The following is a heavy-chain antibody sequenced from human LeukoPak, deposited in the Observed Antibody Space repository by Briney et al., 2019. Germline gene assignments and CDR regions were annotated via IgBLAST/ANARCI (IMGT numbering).Heavy chain of an antibody. D-gene: IGHD3-3*01. J-gene: IGHJ4*02. CDR3: ARDTRHYDFWSGYYDY. V-gene: IGHV3-53*01. Sequence: QSGGSLRLSCAASGFTVSSNYMSWVRQDPGKGLEWVSVIYSGGSTYYADSVKGRFTISRDNSKNTLYLQMNSLRAEDTAVYYCARDTRHYDFWSGYYDYWGQGTLVTVSS. CDR2: IYSGGST. CDR1: GFTVSSNY.